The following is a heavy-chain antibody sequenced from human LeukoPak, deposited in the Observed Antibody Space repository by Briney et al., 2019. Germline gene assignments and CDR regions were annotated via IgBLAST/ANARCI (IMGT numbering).Heavy chain of an antibody. CDR3: ARENLVSLDY. CDR1: GNIFSSYG. D-gene: IGHD1-14*01. CDR2: ISTFTGNT. J-gene: IGHJ4*02. Sequence: ASVKVSCKSSGNIFSSYGITWVRQAPGQGLEWMGWISTFTGNTKYAQKFQSRLTMTADTSTSTVYLELRSLGSDDTAVYYCARENLVSLDYWGQGTLVTVSS. V-gene: IGHV1-18*01.